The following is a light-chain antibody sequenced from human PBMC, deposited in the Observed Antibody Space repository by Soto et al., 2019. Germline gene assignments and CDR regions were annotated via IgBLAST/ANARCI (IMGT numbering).Light chain of an antibody. CDR2: KAS. V-gene: IGKV1-5*03. CDR3: QQYVRFPYT. J-gene: IGKJ2*01. Sequence: DIQMTQSPSTLSASIGDTVIITCRASQSINSWLAWYQQKPGKAPKLLIHKASTLESGVPSRFSGSESGTEFTLTISGLQPDDFATFYCQQYVRFPYTFGQGTKLEIK. CDR1: QSINSW.